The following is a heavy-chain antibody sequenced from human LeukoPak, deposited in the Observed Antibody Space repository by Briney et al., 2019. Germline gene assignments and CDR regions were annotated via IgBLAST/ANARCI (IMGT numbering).Heavy chain of an antibody. CDR3: VREPTLSVGGFDY. CDR2: ISSSSKTI. D-gene: IGHD1-26*01. J-gene: IGHJ4*02. CDR1: GFTFSSYA. V-gene: IGHV3-48*02. Sequence: GGSLRLSCAASGFTFSSYAMHWVRQAPGKGLEWVSYISSSSKTIYYADSVKGRFSISRDNAKNSLYLQMNSLRDEDTAVYYCVREPTLSVGGFDYWGQGTLVSVSS.